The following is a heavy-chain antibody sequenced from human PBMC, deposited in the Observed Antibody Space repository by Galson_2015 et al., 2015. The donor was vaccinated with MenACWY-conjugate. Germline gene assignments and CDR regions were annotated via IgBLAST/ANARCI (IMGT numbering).Heavy chain of an antibody. J-gene: IGHJ6*03. Sequence: SLRLSCAASGFTFTGYDFNWVRQAPGKGLEWLSYISKSGSSIYYADSVKGRFTISRDNIKKTLFLEMNRLRAGDTGVYYCARVGTWRQQYVYYMAVWGKATTVTVSS. V-gene: IGHV3-48*03. CDR3: ARVGTWRQQYVYYMAV. CDR2: ISKSGSSI. D-gene: IGHD4-11*01. CDR1: GFTFTGYD.